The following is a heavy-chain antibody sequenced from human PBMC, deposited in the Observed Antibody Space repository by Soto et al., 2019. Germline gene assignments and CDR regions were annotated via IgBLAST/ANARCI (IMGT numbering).Heavy chain of an antibody. CDR3: ATPQHDYGDYVGFDY. V-gene: IGHV1-69*02. CDR1: GGTFSSYT. Sequence: QVPLVQSGAEVKKPGSSVKVSCKASGGTFSSYTISWVRQAPGQGLEWMGRIIPILGIANYAQKFQGRVTITADKSTSTAYMELSSLRSEDTAVYYCATPQHDYGDYVGFDYWGQGTLVTVSS. D-gene: IGHD4-17*01. J-gene: IGHJ4*02. CDR2: IIPILGIA.